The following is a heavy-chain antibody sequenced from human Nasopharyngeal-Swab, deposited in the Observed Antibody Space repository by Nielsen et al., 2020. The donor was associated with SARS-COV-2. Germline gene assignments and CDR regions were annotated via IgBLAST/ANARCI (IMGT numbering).Heavy chain of an antibody. D-gene: IGHD6-6*01. Sequence: SETLSLTCTVSGGSISSSSYYWGWIRQPPGKGLEWIGSIYYSGSTYYNPSLKSRVTISVDTSKNQFSLKLSSVTAADTAVYYCARGLLYSSSSDGHWGQGTLVTVSS. J-gene: IGHJ4*02. CDR1: GGSISSSSYY. V-gene: IGHV4-39*01. CDR3: ARGLLYSSSSDGH. CDR2: IYYSGST.